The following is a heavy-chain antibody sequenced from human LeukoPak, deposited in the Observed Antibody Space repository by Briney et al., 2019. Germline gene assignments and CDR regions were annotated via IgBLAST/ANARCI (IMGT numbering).Heavy chain of an antibody. CDR1: GFTVSSNY. V-gene: IGHV3-53*01. Sequence: GGSLRLSCAASGFTVSSNYMSWVRQAPGKGLEWVSVIYSGGSTYYADSVKGRFTISRDNSKNTLYLQMNSLRAEDTAVYYCSLYYYDGSGYYFDYWGQGTLVTVSS. CDR3: SLYYYDGSGYYFDY. CDR2: IYSGGST. J-gene: IGHJ4*02. D-gene: IGHD3-22*01.